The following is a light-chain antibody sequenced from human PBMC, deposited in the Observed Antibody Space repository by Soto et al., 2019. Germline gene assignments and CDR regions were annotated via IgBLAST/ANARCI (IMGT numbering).Light chain of an antibody. V-gene: IGKV3-20*01. CDR2: GAS. CDR1: QSVSSSY. Sequence: EIVLTQSPGTLSLSPGERATLSCRASQSVSSSYLAWYQQKPGQAPRLLIYGASSRATGIPDRFSGSGSGTDFTHTISRLEPEDFAVYYCEQYDSSPVTFGQGPKVEIK. J-gene: IGKJ1*01. CDR3: EQYDSSPVT.